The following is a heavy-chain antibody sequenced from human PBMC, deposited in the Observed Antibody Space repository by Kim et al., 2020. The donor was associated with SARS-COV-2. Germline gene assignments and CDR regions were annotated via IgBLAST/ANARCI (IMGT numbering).Heavy chain of an antibody. D-gene: IGHD3-10*01. Sequence: NPSLIARLTLPVDRSKNQFSRKLSSVTAADTAVYYCARGYGSGSPYGMDVWGQGTTVTVSS. V-gene: IGHV4-30-2*01. CDR3: ARGYGSGSPYGMDV. J-gene: IGHJ6*02.